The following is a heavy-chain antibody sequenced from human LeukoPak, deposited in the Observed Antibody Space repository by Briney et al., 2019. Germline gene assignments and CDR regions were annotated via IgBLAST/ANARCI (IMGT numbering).Heavy chain of an antibody. CDR2: ISGGGTT. J-gene: IGHJ4*02. D-gene: IGHD1-26*01. CDR3: ARVLYSAHFDY. V-gene: IGHV3-53*01. CDR1: GFTVSSNY. Sequence: PGGSLRLSCAASGFTVSSNYMSWVRQAPGKGLEWVSVISGGGTTYYTDSVKGRFTISRDNSKNTLYLQMNSLRAEDTAVYYCARVLYSAHFDYWGQGTLATVSS.